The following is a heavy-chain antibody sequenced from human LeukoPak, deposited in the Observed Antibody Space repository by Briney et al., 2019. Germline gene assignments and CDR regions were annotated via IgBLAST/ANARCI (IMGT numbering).Heavy chain of an antibody. CDR3: ARRSYYYDSSVNY. J-gene: IGHJ4*02. V-gene: IGHV4-39*07. D-gene: IGHD3-22*01. CDR2: IFYTGTT. CDR1: GGSISISGYY. Sequence: SEALSLTCTVSGGSISISGYYWAWIRQPPGKGPEWIGSIFYTGTTYYNPSLKSRVTISVDTSKNQFSLKLSSVTAADAAVYYCARRSYYYDSSVNYWGQGTLVTVSS.